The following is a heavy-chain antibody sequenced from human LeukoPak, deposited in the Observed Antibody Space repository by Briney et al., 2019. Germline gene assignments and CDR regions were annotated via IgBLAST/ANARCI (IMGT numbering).Heavy chain of an antibody. Sequence: SQTLSLTCTVSGGSISSGGYYWSWIRQPPGKGLEWIGYIYHSGSTYYNPSLKSRVTISVDRSKNQFSLKLSSVTAADTAVYYCAKGEFFGSGWTAPRPFDYWGQGTLVTVSS. J-gene: IGHJ4*02. D-gene: IGHD3-10*01. V-gene: IGHV4-30-2*01. CDR1: GGSISSGGYY. CDR2: IYHSGST. CDR3: AKGEFFGSGWTAPRPFDY.